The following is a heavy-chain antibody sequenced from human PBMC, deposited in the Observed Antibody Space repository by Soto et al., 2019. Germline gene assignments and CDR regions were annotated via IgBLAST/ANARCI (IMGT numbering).Heavy chain of an antibody. CDR1: GYTFTSYD. Sequence: GASVKVSCKASGYTFTSYDINWVRQATGQGLEWMGWMNPNSGNTGYAQKFQGRVTMTRNTSISTAYMELSSLRSEDTAVYYCAAPRPHYDFWSGYSYYFDYWGQGTLVTVSS. D-gene: IGHD3-3*01. CDR2: MNPNSGNT. J-gene: IGHJ4*02. CDR3: AAPRPHYDFWSGYSYYFDY. V-gene: IGHV1-8*01.